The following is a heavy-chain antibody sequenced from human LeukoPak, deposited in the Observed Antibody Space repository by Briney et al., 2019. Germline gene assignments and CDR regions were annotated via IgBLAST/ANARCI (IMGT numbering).Heavy chain of an antibody. J-gene: IGHJ5*02. CDR3: ARDLVDYYDSSVNWFDP. V-gene: IGHV3-33*01. CDR1: GFTFSSYG. D-gene: IGHD3-22*01. CDR2: IWYDGSNK. Sequence: PGRSLRLSCAASGFTFSSYGMHWVRQAPGKGLEWVAVIWYDGSNKYYADSVKGRFTISRDNSKNTLYLQMNGLRAEDTAVYYCARDLVDYYDSSVNWFDPWGQGTLVTVSS.